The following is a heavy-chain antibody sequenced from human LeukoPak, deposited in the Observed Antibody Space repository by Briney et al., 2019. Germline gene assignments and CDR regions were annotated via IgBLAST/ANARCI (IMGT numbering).Heavy chain of an antibody. J-gene: IGHJ4*02. CDR2: IYYSGST. CDR1: GGSLSSYY. CDR3: AREGNYGDLYFDY. V-gene: IGHV4-59*01. D-gene: IGHD4-17*01. Sequence: SETLSLTCTVSGGSLSSYYWSWVRQPPGKGLEWIGYIYYSGSTNYNPSLKSRVTISVDTSKNQFSLKLSSVTAADTAVYYCAREGNYGDLYFDYWGQGTLVTVSS.